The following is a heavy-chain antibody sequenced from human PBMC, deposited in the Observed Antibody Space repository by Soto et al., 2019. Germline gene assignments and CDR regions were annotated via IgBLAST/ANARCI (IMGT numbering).Heavy chain of an antibody. CDR3: ARDLSRDPETPYYYYYMDV. CDR1: GYTFTSYG. CDR2: ISAYNGNT. V-gene: IGHV1-18*01. Sequence: QVQLVQSGAEVKKPGASVKVSCKASGYTFTSYGIIWVRQAPGQGLEWMGWISAYNGNTNYAQKLQGRVTMTTDTSTSTAYMELRSLRSDDTAVYYCARDLSRDPETPYYYYYMDVWGKGTTVTVSS. J-gene: IGHJ6*03.